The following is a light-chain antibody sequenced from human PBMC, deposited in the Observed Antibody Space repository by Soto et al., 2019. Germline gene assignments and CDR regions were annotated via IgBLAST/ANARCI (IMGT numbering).Light chain of an antibody. CDR2: EVS. Sequence: QSVLTQPASVSGSPGQSITISCTGTSSDVGGYNYVSWYQHHPGKAPKLMIYEVSNRPSGVSYRFSGSKSGNTASLTISGLQAEDEADYYCNSYTGSGIVXGTGTKVTV. J-gene: IGLJ1*01. CDR1: SSDVGGYNY. CDR3: NSYTGSGIV. V-gene: IGLV2-14*01.